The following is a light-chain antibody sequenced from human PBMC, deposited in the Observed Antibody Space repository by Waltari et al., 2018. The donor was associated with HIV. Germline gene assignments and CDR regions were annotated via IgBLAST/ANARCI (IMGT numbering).Light chain of an antibody. CDR1: SSDVGGFDY. Sequence: QSALTQPPSASGSPGQSVTLSCTGPSSDVGGFDYVSWYQQPPAKAPKLLIYAVNMRPSGVPDRFSGSKSGNTASLTVSGLQTEDEADYDCSSYADTNNVLFGGGTKLTVL. CDR3: SSYADTNNVL. V-gene: IGLV2-8*01. CDR2: AVN. J-gene: IGLJ3*02.